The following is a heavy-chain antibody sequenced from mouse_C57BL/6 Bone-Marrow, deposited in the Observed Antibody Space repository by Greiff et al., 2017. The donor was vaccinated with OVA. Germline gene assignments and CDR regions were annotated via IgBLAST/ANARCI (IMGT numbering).Heavy chain of an antibody. CDR2: ISSGSSTI. D-gene: IGHD1-1*01. J-gene: IGHJ4*01. CDR1: GFTFSDYG. Sequence: EVKLVASGGGLVKPGGSLKLSCAASGFTFSDYGMHWVRQAPEKGLEWVAYISSGSSTIYYADTVKGRFTISRDNAKNTLFLQMTSLRSEDTAMYYCARPHYYGSSYYAMDYWGQGTSVTVSS. V-gene: IGHV5-17*01. CDR3: ARPHYYGSSYYAMDY.